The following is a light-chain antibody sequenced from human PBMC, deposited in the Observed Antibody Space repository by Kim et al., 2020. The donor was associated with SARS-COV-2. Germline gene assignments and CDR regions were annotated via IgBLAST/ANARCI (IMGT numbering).Light chain of an antibody. CDR1: QSLVYSDGNTY. CDR3: MQGTHWPFT. CDR2: KVS. V-gene: IGKV2-30*01. Sequence: PASISCRSIQSLVYSDGNTYLNWFHQRPGQSPRRLIYKVSNRDSGVPDRFSGSGSGTDFTLQISRVEADDVGVYYCMQGTHWPFTFGPGTKVDIK. J-gene: IGKJ3*01.